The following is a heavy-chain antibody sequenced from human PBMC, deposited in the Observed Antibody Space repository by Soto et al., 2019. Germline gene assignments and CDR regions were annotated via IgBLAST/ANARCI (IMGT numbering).Heavy chain of an antibody. Sequence: QVQLVQSGAEVKKPGSSVKVSCKASGGTFSSYAISWVRQAPGQGLEWMGGIIPIFGRANYAQKFQGRVTITAAESTSTAYMELSSLRSEDTAVYYCATRQANCSGGSCYDAFDIWGQGTMVTVSS. CDR2: IIPIFGRA. CDR1: GGTFSSYA. J-gene: IGHJ3*02. V-gene: IGHV1-69*12. CDR3: ATRQANCSGGSCYDAFDI. D-gene: IGHD2-15*01.